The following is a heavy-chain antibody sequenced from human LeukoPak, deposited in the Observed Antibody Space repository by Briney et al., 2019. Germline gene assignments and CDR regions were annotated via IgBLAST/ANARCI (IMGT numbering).Heavy chain of an antibody. CDR2: IRYDGSNK. CDR3: AKTVGYGSGSYFNWFDP. J-gene: IGHJ5*02. V-gene: IGHV3-30*02. Sequence: GSLRLSCAASGFTFSSYGMHWVRQAPGKGLEWVAFIRYDGSNKYYADSVKGRFTISRDNSKNTLYLQMNSLRAEDTAVYYCAKTVGYGSGSYFNWFDPWGQGTLVTVSS. CDR1: GFTFSSYG. D-gene: IGHD3-10*01.